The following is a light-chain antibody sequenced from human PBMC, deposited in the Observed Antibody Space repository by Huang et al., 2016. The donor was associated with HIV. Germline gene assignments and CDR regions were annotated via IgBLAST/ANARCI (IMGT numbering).Light chain of an antibody. V-gene: IGKV4-1*01. J-gene: IGKJ1*01. Sequence: DIVMTQSPDSLAVSLGVRATINCKSSQSILYSSNNKNYFAWYQQKPGQPPKLLIYWASTRESGVPDRFSGSGSGTDFTLTISSLQAEDVAVYCCQQYYNTPPTFGRGTKVEVK. CDR1: QSILYSSNNKNY. CDR3: QQYYNTPPT. CDR2: WAS.